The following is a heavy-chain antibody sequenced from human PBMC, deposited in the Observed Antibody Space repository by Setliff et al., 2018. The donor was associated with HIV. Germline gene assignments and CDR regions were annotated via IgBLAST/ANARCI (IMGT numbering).Heavy chain of an antibody. V-gene: IGHV4-39*07. Sequence: PSETLSLTCTVSGGSISSSSYYWGWIRQPPGKGLEWIGSIYYSGSTYYNPSLKSRVTISVDTSKNQFSLKLSSVTAADTAVYYCAGSWSGYPLSFGYWGQGTLVTVSS. D-gene: IGHD3-3*01. J-gene: IGHJ4*02. CDR2: IYYSGST. CDR3: AGSWSGYPLSFGY. CDR1: GGSISSSSYY.